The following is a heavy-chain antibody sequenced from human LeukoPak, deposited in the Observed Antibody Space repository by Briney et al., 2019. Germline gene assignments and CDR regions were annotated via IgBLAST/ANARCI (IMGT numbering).Heavy chain of an antibody. D-gene: IGHD2-2*02. CDR3: ARLGYCSSTSCYTAEYFQH. CDR2: IYYSGST. J-gene: IGHJ1*01. V-gene: IGHV4-59*11. CDR1: GGSISSHY. Sequence: SETLSLTCTVSGGSISSHYWSWIRQPPGKGLEWIGYIYYSGSTNYNPSLKSRVTISVDTSKNQFSLKLSSVTAADTAVYYCARLGYCSSTSCYTAEYFQHWGQGTLVTVSS.